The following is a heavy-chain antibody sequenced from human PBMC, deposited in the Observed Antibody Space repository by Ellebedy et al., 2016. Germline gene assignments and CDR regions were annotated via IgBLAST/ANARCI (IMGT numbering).Heavy chain of an antibody. Sequence: GESLKISCAASGFTFNNYWMHWVRQAPGKGLEWVSAISGSGGSTYYADSVKGRFTISRVNSKNTLYLQMNSLRAEDTAVYYCAKDHYGSVGYDILTGTFDYWGQGTLVTVSS. CDR2: ISGSGGST. CDR3: AKDHYGSVGYDILTGTFDY. V-gene: IGHV3-23*01. CDR1: GFTFNNYW. J-gene: IGHJ4*02. D-gene: IGHD3-9*01.